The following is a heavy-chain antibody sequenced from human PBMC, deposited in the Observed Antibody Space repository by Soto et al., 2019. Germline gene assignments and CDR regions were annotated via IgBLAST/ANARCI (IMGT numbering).Heavy chain of an antibody. CDR3: ARGHDYIWGSYPHGYFDY. V-gene: IGHV4-34*01. Sequence: PSGTLSLTCAVFGGSFSGYYWSWIRQPPGKGLEWIGGINHSGSTNYNPSLKSRVTISVDTSKNQFSLKLSSVTAADTAVYYCARGHDYIWGSYPHGYFDYWCQGTLVTAPQ. D-gene: IGHD3-16*02. CDR2: INHSGST. J-gene: IGHJ4*02. CDR1: GGSFSGYY.